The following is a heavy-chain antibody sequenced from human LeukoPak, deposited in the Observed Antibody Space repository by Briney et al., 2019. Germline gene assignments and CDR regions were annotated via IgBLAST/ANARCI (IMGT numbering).Heavy chain of an antibody. D-gene: IGHD5-12*01. J-gene: IGHJ6*02. CDR1: GFTFSSYA. V-gene: IGHV3-23*01. Sequence: GGSLRLSCAASGFTFSSYAMSWVRQAPWKGLEWVSAISGSGGSTYYADSVKGRLTISRDNSKNTLYLQMNSLRAEDTAVYYCAKDRKWLRSNGYYGMDVWGQGTTVTVSS. CDR3: AKDRKWLRSNGYYGMDV. CDR2: ISGSGGST.